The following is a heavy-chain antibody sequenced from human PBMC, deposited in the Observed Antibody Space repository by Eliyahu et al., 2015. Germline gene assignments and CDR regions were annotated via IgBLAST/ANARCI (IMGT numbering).Heavy chain of an antibody. CDR3: ARGTRFYSSAWYVSPSPYYFDY. J-gene: IGHJ4*02. D-gene: IGHD6-13*01. CDR2: INPSSGDT. V-gene: IGHV1-2*04. Sequence: QVQLVQSGAEVKKPGASAKVXCKASGYXFTGYFIPXVRQAPGQGLEWMGGINPSSGDTNYAQNFQGWVTLTRDTSISTSYMELSRLTSDDTAVYYCARGTRFYSSAWYVSPSPYYFDYWGQGTLVTVSS. CDR1: GYXFTGYF.